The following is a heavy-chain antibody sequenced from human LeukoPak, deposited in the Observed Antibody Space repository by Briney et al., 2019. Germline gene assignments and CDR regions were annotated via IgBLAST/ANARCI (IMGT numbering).Heavy chain of an antibody. V-gene: IGHV3-48*01. CDR3: ATRGRGSSRYGSGSYFSY. CDR1: GFTFSSYI. CDR2: ISSSSTI. D-gene: IGHD3-10*01. Sequence: GGSLRLSCAASGFTFSSYIMNWVRQAPGKGLEWVSYISSSSTIYYADSVKGRFTISRDNAKNSLYLQMNSLRAEDTAVYYCATRGRGSSRYGSGSYFSYWGQGTLVTVSS. J-gene: IGHJ4*02.